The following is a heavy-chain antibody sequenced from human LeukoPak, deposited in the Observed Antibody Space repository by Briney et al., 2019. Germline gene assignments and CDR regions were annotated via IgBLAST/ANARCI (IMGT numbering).Heavy chain of an antibody. CDR3: ASGLEIVGATRFDY. CDR1: GFTFSSYS. Sequence: PGGSLRLSCAASGFTFSSYSMNWVRQAPGKGLEWVSYISSSSSMIYYADSVKGRFTISRDNAGNSLYLQMNSLRAEDTAVYYCASGLEIVGATRFDYWGQGTLVTVSS. J-gene: IGHJ4*02. CDR2: ISSSSSMI. D-gene: IGHD1-26*01. V-gene: IGHV3-48*01.